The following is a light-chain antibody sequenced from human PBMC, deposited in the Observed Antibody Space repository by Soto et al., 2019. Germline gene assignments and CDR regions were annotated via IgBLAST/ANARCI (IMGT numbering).Light chain of an antibody. Sequence: ERVITDAPVTLAMSPCGEATSISGASQSVSYYLAWYRQKPGQAPRLLIYGASNRATGVPDRLSGSGSGTVFTLTISSLQSDDFAVYYCQQYLDWPRTFGQGTKVDIK. V-gene: IGKV3-15*01. CDR2: GAS. CDR1: QSVSYY. CDR3: QQYLDWPRT. J-gene: IGKJ1*01.